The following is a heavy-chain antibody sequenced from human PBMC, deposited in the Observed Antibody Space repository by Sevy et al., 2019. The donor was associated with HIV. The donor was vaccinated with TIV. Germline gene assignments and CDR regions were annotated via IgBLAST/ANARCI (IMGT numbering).Heavy chain of an antibody. Sequence: GGYLRLSCAASGFKFDNYAMAWVRQAPGQGLVWVSAISVSGRLSYADSVKGRFTISRDSSNKMIYLHLNSLRADDTATYYCAKDGYSSSLLYYFDHWGQGTLVTVSS. V-gene: IGHV3-23*01. J-gene: IGHJ4*02. CDR1: GFKFDNYA. CDR2: ISVSGRL. D-gene: IGHD6-13*01. CDR3: AKDGYSSSLLYYFDH.